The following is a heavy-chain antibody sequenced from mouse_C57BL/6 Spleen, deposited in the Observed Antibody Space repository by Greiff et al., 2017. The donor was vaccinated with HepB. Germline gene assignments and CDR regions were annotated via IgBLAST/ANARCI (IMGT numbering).Heavy chain of an antibody. J-gene: IGHJ3*01. Sequence: VQLQQSGAELVRPGASVTLSCKASGYTFTDYEMHWVKQTPVRGLEWIGAIDPETGGTAYNQKFKGKAILTADKSSSTAYMELRSLTSEDSAVYYCTTYYDYDWFAYWGQGTLVTVSA. D-gene: IGHD2-4*01. CDR1: GYTFTDYE. CDR3: TTYYDYDWFAY. V-gene: IGHV1-15*01. CDR2: IDPETGGT.